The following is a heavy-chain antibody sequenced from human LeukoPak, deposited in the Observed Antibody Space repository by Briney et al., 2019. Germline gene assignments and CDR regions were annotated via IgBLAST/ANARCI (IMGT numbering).Heavy chain of an antibody. Sequence: ASVKVSCKASGYTFTSYGISWVRQAPGQGLEWMGWISGYSGNTNYAQKLQGRVTMTTDTSTSTAYMELRSLRSDDTAVYYCARALITMIVVVTSFDYWGQGTLVTVSS. D-gene: IGHD3-22*01. V-gene: IGHV1-18*01. CDR1: GYTFTSYG. CDR3: ARALITMIVVVTSFDY. J-gene: IGHJ4*02. CDR2: ISGYSGNT.